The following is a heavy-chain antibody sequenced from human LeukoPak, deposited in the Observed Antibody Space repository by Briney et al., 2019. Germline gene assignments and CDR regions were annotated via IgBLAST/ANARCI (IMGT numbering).Heavy chain of an antibody. V-gene: IGHV3-74*01. D-gene: IGHD6-13*01. CDR2: INSDGSST. CDR3: ARVGWGSSWYNYYYYYGMDV. J-gene: IGHJ6*02. CDR1: GFTFSSYW. Sequence: PGGSLRLSCAASGFTFSSYWMHWVRQAPGKGLVWVSRINSDGSSTSYADSVKGRFTISRDNAKNTLYLQMNSLRAEDTVVYYCARVGWGSSWYNYYYYYGMDVWGQGTTVTVSS.